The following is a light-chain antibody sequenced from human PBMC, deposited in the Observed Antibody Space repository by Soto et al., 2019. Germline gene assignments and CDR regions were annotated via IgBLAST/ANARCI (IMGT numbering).Light chain of an antibody. J-gene: IGLJ2*01. CDR1: SSDVGTYNL. CDR3: SSYVGSGTYVV. CDR2: EGN. V-gene: IGLV2-23*01. Sequence: QSALTQPASVAGSPGQSITISCTGTSSDVGTYNLVSWYQQHPGNDPKLMIYEGNKRPSGVSNRYSGSKSGNTASLTISGLQAEDEGDYYCSSYVGSGTYVVFGGGTKVTVL.